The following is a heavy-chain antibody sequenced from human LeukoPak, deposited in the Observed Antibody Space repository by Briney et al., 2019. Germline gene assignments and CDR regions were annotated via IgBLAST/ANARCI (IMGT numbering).Heavy chain of an antibody. CDR2: INPNSGGT. J-gene: IGHJ4*02. CDR3: ARELGYSYRDFDY. Sequence: ASVKVSCKASGYTFTGYYMHWVRQAPGQGLEWMGWINPNSGGTNYAQKFQGRVTMTRDTSIGTAYMELSRLRSDDTAVYYCARELGYSYRDFDYWGQGTLVTVSS. CDR1: GYTFTGYY. D-gene: IGHD5-18*01. V-gene: IGHV1-2*02.